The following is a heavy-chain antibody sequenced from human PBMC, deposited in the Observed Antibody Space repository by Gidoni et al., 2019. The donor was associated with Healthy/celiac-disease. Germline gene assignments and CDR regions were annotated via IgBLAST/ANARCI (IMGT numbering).Heavy chain of an antibody. D-gene: IGHD6-25*01. CDR2: IKGKSDGGTT. J-gene: IGHJ4*02. Sequence: EVQLVESGGGLVKPGGSLRLSCAASGFTFSNAWMSWVRQAPGKGLEWVGRIKGKSDGGTTDYAAPVKGRFTFSRDASKNTLYLQMNSLKTEDTAVYYCTTDRGGYNLHFDYWGQGTLVTVSS. CDR3: TTDRGGYNLHFDY. V-gene: IGHV3-15*01. CDR1: GFTFSNAW.